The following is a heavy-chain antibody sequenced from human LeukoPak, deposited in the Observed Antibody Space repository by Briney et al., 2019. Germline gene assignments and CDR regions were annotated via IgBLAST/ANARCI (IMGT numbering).Heavy chain of an antibody. D-gene: IGHD5-12*01. CDR2: LYYSGST. CDR1: GGSISSSTYY. Sequence: PSETLSLTCTVSGGSISSSTYYWGWIRQPPGKGLEWIGNLYYSGSTYYNPSLKSRVTISVDTSKNQFSVKLSPVTAADTVGYYCARQGISGYDPPPFDSWGQGTLVTVSS. CDR3: ARQGISGYDPPPFDS. J-gene: IGHJ4*02. V-gene: IGHV4-39*01.